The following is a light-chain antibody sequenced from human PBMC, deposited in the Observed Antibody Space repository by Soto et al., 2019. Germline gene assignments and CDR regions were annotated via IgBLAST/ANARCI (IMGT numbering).Light chain of an antibody. CDR1: SSNIGSNY. Sequence: QSVLTQPPSASGTPGQRVTISCSGSSSNIGSNYVYWYQQLPGTAPKLLIYRNNQRPSGVPDRFSGSKSGTSASLAISGLRSEDEADYYCAAWDDSLSGPGVFGGGTKVPVL. V-gene: IGLV1-47*01. CDR3: AAWDDSLSGPGV. CDR2: RNN. J-gene: IGLJ3*02.